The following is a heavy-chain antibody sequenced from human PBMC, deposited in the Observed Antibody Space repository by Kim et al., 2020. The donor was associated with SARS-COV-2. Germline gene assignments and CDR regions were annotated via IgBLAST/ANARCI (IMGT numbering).Heavy chain of an antibody. CDR1: GGTFRSYA. J-gene: IGHJ4*02. V-gene: IGHV1-69*13. CDR3: ARGLPYYYDSSGYFLNY. D-gene: IGHD3-22*01. CDR2: IMPLFRRT. Sequence: SVKVSCKASGGTFRSYAVSWVRQAPGQGLEWMGGIMPLFRRTDYAQKFQGRVTITADESTSTAFMELSSLRSEDTAVYFCARGLPYYYDSSGYFLNYWGQGTLVTVSS.